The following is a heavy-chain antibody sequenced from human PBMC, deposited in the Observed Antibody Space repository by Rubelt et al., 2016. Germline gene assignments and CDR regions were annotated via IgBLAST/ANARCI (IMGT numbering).Heavy chain of an antibody. D-gene: IGHD2-2*01. CDR3: ATEASHCSSTNCYFEH. Sequence: QLQLQESGPGLVKPSETLSLTCTVSGGSISSSSYYWGWIRQPPGKGLEWIGSIYYSGTTYYNPSLQGRVTISVDTSRKQFSLKLNSVTAAETAVYHCATEASHCSSTNCYFEHWGQGTLVTVSS. CDR2: IYYSGTT. J-gene: IGHJ4*02. V-gene: IGHV4-39*07. CDR1: GGSISSSSYY.